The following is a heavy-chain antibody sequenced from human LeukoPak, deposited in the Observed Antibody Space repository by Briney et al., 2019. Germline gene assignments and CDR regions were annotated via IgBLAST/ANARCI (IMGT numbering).Heavy chain of an antibody. CDR1: GGSFSGYY. D-gene: IGHD2-15*01. CDR2: INHSGST. CDR3: ARVLHLTPNCSGGSCYSGGPVGMDV. J-gene: IGHJ6*02. Sequence: SETLSLTCAVYGGSFSGYYWSWIRQPPGKGLEWIGEINHSGSTNYNPSLKSRVTISVDTSKNQFSLKLSSVTAADTAVYYCARVLHLTPNCSGGSCYSGGPVGMDVWGQGTTVTVSS. V-gene: IGHV4-34*01.